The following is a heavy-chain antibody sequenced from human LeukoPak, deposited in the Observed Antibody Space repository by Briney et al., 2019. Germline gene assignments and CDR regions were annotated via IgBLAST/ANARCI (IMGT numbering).Heavy chain of an antibody. V-gene: IGHV4-39*07. CDR3: ARGAAGTRY. Sequence: PSETLSLTCTVSGGSISSSSYYWGWIRQPPGKGLEWIGSIYYSGSTYYNPSLKSRVTISVDTSKNQFSLKLSSVTAADTAVYYCARGAAGTRYWGQGTLVTVSS. CDR2: IYYSGST. D-gene: IGHD6-13*01. CDR1: GGSISSSSYY. J-gene: IGHJ4*02.